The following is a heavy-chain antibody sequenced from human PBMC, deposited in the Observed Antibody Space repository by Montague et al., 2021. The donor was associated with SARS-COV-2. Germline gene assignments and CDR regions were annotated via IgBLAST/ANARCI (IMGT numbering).Heavy chain of an antibody. D-gene: IGHD6-19*01. CDR3: ARNLGSGWAFFDY. CDR1: GFTFSSYS. Sequence: SLRLSCAASGFTFSSYSMNWVRQAPGKGLDLVSSISSSSSYIYYADSVQGRFTISRDNAMNSLYLQMNSLRAEDTAVYYCARNLGSGWAFFDYWGQGTLVTVSS. J-gene: IGHJ4*02. V-gene: IGHV3-21*01. CDR2: ISSSSSYI.